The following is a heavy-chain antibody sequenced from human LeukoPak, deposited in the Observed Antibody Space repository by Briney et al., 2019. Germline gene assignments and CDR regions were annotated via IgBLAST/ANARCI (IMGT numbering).Heavy chain of an antibody. CDR3: ARDRYSRYYDFWSGYWGFDY. Sequence: ASVSVSFTASGYTFTVYYMHWVRQAPGQGVGWMGWINPNSGGTNYAQKFQGRVTMTRDTAISTAYMELGRLRSDDTAVYYCARDRYSRYYDFWSGYWGFDYWGQGTLVTVSS. CDR2: INPNSGGT. CDR1: GYTFTVYY. D-gene: IGHD3-3*01. V-gene: IGHV1-2*02. J-gene: IGHJ4*02.